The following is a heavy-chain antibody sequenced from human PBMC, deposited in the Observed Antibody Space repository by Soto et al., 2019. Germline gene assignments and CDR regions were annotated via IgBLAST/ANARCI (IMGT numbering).Heavy chain of an antibody. D-gene: IGHD3-10*01. J-gene: IGHJ6*02. CDR2: IWYDGSNK. CDR1: GFTFSSYG. CDR3: ARDAITMVRGTYMDV. Sequence: QVQLVESGGGVVQPGRSLRLSCAASGFTFSSYGMHWVRQAPGKGLEWVAVIWYDGSNKYYADSVKGRFTISRDNSKNTLYLQMNSLRAEDTAVYYCARDAITMVRGTYMDVWGQGTMVTVSS. V-gene: IGHV3-33*01.